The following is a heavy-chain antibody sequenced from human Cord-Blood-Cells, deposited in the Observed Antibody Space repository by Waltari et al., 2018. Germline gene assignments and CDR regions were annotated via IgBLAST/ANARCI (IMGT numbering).Heavy chain of an antibody. CDR3: AKLGTGY. CDR1: GFTFDDYA. Sequence: EVQLVESGGGLVQHGRSLRLSCAASGFTFDDYAMHWVRQAPGKGLEWVSGISWKSGSIGYANSVKGRFTISRDNAKNSLYLQMNNLRAEDTALYYCAKLGTGYWGQGTLVTVSS. J-gene: IGHJ4*02. D-gene: IGHD7-27*01. CDR2: ISWKSGSI. V-gene: IGHV3-9*01.